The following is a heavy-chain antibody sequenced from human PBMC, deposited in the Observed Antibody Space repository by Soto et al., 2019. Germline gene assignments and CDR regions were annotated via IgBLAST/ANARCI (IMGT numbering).Heavy chain of an antibody. V-gene: IGHV3-21*01. CDR3: ARRTVTTYHYFDY. CDR1: GFTFSTYD. Sequence: LRLSCVASGFTFSTYDMNWVRQAPGKGLEWVSSINRASIYIYYADSVRGRFTISRDNAKNPLYLQMDSLRVEDTAVYYCARRTVTTYHYFDYWGQGTLVTVSS. J-gene: IGHJ4*02. D-gene: IGHD4-17*01. CDR2: INRASIYI.